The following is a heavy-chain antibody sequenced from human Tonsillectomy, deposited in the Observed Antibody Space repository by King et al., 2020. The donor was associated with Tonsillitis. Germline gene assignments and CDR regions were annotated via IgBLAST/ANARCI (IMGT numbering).Heavy chain of an antibody. CDR1: GGSFSDHF. J-gene: IGHJ4*02. Sequence: VQLQQWGAGLLKPSETLSLTCAVYGGSFSDHFWSWIRQPPGKRLEWIGEIDHSGSTNYNPSLKSRVTISLETSKNHFSLKLNSVTAADTAVYYCARESGGYFDYWGQGTLVTVSS. CDR2: IDHSGST. V-gene: IGHV4-34*01. CDR3: ARESGGYFDY. D-gene: IGHD3-10*01.